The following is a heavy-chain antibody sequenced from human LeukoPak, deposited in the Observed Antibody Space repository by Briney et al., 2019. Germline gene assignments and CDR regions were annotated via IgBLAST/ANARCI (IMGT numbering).Heavy chain of an antibody. Sequence: GGSLRLSCAASGFTFSSPAMGWVRQAPGKGMDWVASISGNGISTYYADSVKGRFTISRDNSQNTLYLQMNSLSVEDTAVYYCARDHRSSTWPFDYWGQGTLVTVSS. CDR2: ISGNGIST. J-gene: IGHJ4*02. V-gene: IGHV3-23*01. CDR1: GFTFSSPA. D-gene: IGHD2-2*01. CDR3: ARDHRSSTWPFDY.